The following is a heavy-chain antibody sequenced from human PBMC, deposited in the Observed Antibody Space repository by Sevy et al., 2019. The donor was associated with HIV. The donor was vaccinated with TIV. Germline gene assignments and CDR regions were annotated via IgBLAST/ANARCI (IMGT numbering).Heavy chain of an antibody. Sequence: SETLSLTCTVSGGSISSSSYYWGWIRQPPGKGLEWIGSIYYSGSTYYNPSLKSRVTISVDTSKNQFSLKLSSVTAADTAVYYCARHPYYDSGVVPYYFDYWGQRTLVTVSS. CDR2: IYYSGST. CDR1: GGSISSSSYY. V-gene: IGHV4-39*01. D-gene: IGHD3-22*01. CDR3: ARHPYYDSGVVPYYFDY. J-gene: IGHJ4*02.